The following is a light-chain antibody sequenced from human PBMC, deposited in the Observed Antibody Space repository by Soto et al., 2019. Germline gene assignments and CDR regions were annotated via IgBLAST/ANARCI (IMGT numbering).Light chain of an antibody. CDR3: GSWDSSLSAYV. J-gene: IGLJ1*01. V-gene: IGLV1-51*01. CDR2: DDN. Sequence: QSLLTHPPSGSAAPGQKVTISGSGSSSNIGGNSVSWYQQLPGTAPKLLIYDDNKRPSGIPDRFSGSKSGTSATLGITGFQTGDEADYYCGSWDSSLSAYVFGTGTKVTVL. CDR1: SSNIGGNS.